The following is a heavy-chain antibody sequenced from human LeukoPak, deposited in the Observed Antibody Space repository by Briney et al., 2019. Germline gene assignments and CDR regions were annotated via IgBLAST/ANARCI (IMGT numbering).Heavy chain of an antibody. V-gene: IGHV1-69*13. CDR1: GGTFNSYS. D-gene: IGHD3-3*01. CDR2: IIPIFGTA. CDR3: ARGSYDFWSGYPARYYYYYMDV. Sequence: ASVKVSCKASGGTFNSYSISWVRQAPGQGLEWMGGIIPIFGTANYAQKFQGRVTITADESTSTAYMAMSSLRSEDTAVYYCARGSYDFWSGYPARYYYYYMDVWGKGTTVTVSS. J-gene: IGHJ6*03.